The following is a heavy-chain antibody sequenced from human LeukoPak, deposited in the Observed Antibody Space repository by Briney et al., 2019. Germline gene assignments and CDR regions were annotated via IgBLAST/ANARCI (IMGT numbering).Heavy chain of an antibody. CDR3: ATRSHYYDSSGYYL. CDR2: FDPEDGET. D-gene: IGHD3-22*01. CDR1: GYTLTELS. V-gene: IGHV1-24*01. J-gene: IGHJ5*02. Sequence: GASVKVSCKVSGYTLTELSMHWVRQAPGKGLEWMGGFDPEDGETIYAQKFQGRVTMTEDTSTDTAYMELSSLRSEDTAVYYCATRSHYYDSSGYYLWGQGTLVTVSS.